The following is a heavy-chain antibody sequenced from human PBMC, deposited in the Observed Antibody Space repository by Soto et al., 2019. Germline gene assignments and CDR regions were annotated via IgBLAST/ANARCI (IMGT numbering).Heavy chain of an antibody. CDR3: ARGTRYGGNHSAFDD. D-gene: IGHD4-17*01. J-gene: IGHJ4*02. CDR2: IIPIFGTA. CDR1: GGTFSSYA. Sequence: TVSCQASGGTFSSYAISWVRQAPGQGLEWMGGIIPIFGTANYAQKFQGRVTITADESTSTAYMELSSLRSEDTAVYYCARGTRYGGNHSAFDDWGRGTLVTVAS. V-gene: IGHV1-69*01.